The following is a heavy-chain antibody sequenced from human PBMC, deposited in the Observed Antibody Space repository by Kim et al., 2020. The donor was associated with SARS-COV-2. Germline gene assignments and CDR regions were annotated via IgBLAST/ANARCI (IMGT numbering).Heavy chain of an antibody. V-gene: IGHV4-59*01. Sequence: NPSLQSRVTISVDTSKNQFSLKLSSVTAADTAVYYCARDLMVAGTYAFDIWGPGTMVTVSS. CDR3: ARDLMVAGTYAFDI. J-gene: IGHJ3*02. D-gene: IGHD2-15*01.